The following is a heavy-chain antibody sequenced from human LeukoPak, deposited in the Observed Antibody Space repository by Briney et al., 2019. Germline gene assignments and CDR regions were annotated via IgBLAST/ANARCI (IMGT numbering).Heavy chain of an antibody. V-gene: IGHV1-46*01. Sequence: ASVKVSYKAFGYPFTGFVMHWVRQAPGQGLEWMGLINPRGGSPTYAQKFQGRVTMTSDTSTSTVYMGLSSLRSEDTAVYYCARVYSSGWLTHWGQGTLVTVS. D-gene: IGHD6-19*01. CDR1: GYPFTGFV. CDR2: INPRGGSP. CDR3: ARVYSSGWLTH. J-gene: IGHJ1*01.